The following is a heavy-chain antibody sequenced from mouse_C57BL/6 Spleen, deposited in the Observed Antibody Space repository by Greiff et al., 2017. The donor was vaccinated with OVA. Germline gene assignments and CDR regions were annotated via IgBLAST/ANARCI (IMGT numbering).Heavy chain of an antibody. CDR3: AREGGNYGGYFDY. Sequence: KRQQSGPGLVKPGASVKISCRASGYPFTDYNRNGVKQSNGKSLEWIGVINPNYGTTGYKKKFKGKATLTVDQSSNTAYMQLNSLTSEDSAVDYCAREGGNYGGYFDYWGQGTTLTVSS. CDR1: GYPFTDYN. V-gene: IGHV1-39*01. D-gene: IGHD2-1*01. CDR2: INPNYGTT. J-gene: IGHJ2*01.